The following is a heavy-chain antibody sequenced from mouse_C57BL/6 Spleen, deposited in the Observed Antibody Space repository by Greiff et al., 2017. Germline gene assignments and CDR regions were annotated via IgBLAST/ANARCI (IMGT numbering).Heavy chain of an antibody. Sequence: QVQLKQPGAELVMPGASVKLSCKASGYTFTSYWMHWVKQRPGQGLEWIGEIDPSDSYTNYNQKFKGKSTLTVDKSSSTAYMQLSSLTSEDSAVYYCARWARYITTVSYFDYWGQGTTLTVSS. J-gene: IGHJ2*01. CDR2: IDPSDSYT. CDR3: ARWARYITTVSYFDY. D-gene: IGHD1-1*01. CDR1: GYTFTSYW. V-gene: IGHV1-69*01.